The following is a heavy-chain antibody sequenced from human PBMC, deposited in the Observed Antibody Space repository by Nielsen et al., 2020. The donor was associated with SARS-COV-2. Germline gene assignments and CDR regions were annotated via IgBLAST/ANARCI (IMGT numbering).Heavy chain of an antibody. V-gene: IGHV3-11*03. CDR3: ATRQWPDS. CDR2: ISESSTYT. J-gene: IGHJ4*02. D-gene: IGHD6-19*01. CDR1: GFSVSRYF. Sequence: GESLKISCAASGFSVSRYFMSWVRQAPGKGLEWVSYISESSTYTNYADSVKGRFTVSRDNARNSLYLHMNSLRVEDTAVYYCATRQWPDSWGQGTVVTVSS.